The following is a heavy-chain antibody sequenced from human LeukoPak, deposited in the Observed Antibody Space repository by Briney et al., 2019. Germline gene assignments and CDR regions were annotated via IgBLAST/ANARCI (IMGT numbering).Heavy chain of an antibody. CDR1: GGSISSSSYY. J-gene: IGHJ5*02. CDR3: AREVVTALVTGWFDP. CDR2: IYYSGST. Sequence: SETLSLTCTVSGGSISSSSYYWGWIRQPPGKGLEWIGSIYYSGSTYYNPSLKSRVTISVDTSKNQFSLKLSSVTAADTAVYYCAREVVTALVTGWFDPWGQGTLATVSS. V-gene: IGHV4-39*07. D-gene: IGHD2-21*02.